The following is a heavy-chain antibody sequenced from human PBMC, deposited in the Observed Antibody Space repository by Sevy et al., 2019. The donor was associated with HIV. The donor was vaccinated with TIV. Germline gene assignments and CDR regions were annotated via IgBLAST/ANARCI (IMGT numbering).Heavy chain of an antibody. CDR2: ISYDGSIK. CDR1: GFTFSTYT. D-gene: IGHD3-22*01. Sequence: GESLKISCAASGFTFSTYTMNWVRQAPGKGLEWVAVISYDGSIKYSADSVKGRFTISRDNSKNTLYLQMNSLRPEDTAVYYCAGERTYYYDSSGSDYGYYGMDVWGQGATVTVSS. V-gene: IGHV3-30*04. J-gene: IGHJ6*02. CDR3: AGERTYYYDSSGSDYGYYGMDV.